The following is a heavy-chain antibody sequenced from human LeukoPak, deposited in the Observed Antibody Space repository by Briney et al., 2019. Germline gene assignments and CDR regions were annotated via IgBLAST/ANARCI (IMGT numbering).Heavy chain of an antibody. CDR2: INHSGST. D-gene: IGHD6-19*01. V-gene: IGHV4-34*01. CDR1: GGSFSGYY. Sequence: SETLSLTCAVDGGSFSGYYWSWIRQPPGKGLEWIGVINHSGSTNYNPSLKSRVTISVDTSKNQFSLKLSSVTAADTAVYYCARESSSSGWYLPRPYYFDYWGQGTLLTVSS. J-gene: IGHJ4*02. CDR3: ARESSSSGWYLPRPYYFDY.